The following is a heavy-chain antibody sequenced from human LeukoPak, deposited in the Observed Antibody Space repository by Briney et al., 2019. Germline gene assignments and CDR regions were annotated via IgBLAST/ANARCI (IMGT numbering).Heavy chain of an antibody. CDR3: ARSGATRTLYDAFDI. J-gene: IGHJ3*02. CDR2: ISYDGSNK. Sequence: GGSLRLSCAASGFTFSSYAMHWVRQAPGKGLEWVAVISYDGSNKYYADSVKGRFTISRDNSKNTLYLQMNSLRAEDTAVYYCARSGATRTLYDAFDIWGQGTMVTVSS. CDR1: GFTFSSYA. V-gene: IGHV3-30-3*01. D-gene: IGHD1-26*01.